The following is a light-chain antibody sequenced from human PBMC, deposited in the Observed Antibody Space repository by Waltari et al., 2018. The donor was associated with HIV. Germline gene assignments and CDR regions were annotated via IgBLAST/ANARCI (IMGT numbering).Light chain of an antibody. V-gene: IGLV2-14*01. Sequence: QSALPQPASVSGSPGQSITIPCTGARRDVGGYNYVSWYQQNPGKAPKLMIYEVSNRPSGVSNRFSGSKSGNTASLTISGLRAEDEADYYCSSYTGSSSVVFGGGTKLTVL. CDR2: EVS. CDR3: SSYTGSSSVV. J-gene: IGLJ3*02. CDR1: RRDVGGYNY.